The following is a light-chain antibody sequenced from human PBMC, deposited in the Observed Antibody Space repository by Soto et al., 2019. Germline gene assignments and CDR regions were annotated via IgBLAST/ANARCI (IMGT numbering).Light chain of an antibody. V-gene: IGKV1-5*03. Sequence: DIQMTQSPSTLSASVGDRVVITCRASQSISSWLAWYQQKPGKAPNLLIYRASTLKSGVPSRFSGSGSGTEFTLTISSLQPDDLATYYCQQYDNDSWTFGQGNKVEIK. CDR1: QSISSW. CDR3: QQYDNDSWT. CDR2: RAS. J-gene: IGKJ1*01.